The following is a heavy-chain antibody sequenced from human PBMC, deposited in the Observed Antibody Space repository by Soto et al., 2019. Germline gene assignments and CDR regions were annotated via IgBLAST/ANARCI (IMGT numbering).Heavy chain of an antibody. CDR3: AKGQQLDD. J-gene: IGHJ4*02. D-gene: IGHD6-13*01. Sequence: QVQLVESGGGVVQPGRSLRLSCAASGFTFSSYGMHWVRQAPGKGLEWVAVISYDGSNKYYADSVKGRFTISRDNSKNTLYLQMNSLRAEDTAVYYCAKGQQLDDWGQGTLVTVPS. CDR2: ISYDGSNK. V-gene: IGHV3-30*18. CDR1: GFTFSSYG.